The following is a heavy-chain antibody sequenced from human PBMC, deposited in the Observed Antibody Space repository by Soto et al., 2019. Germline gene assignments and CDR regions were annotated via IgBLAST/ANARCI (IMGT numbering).Heavy chain of an antibody. CDR3: ARVGRGADDY. D-gene: IGHD3-10*01. CDR1: GGIFSNFA. CDR2: INPTLGTP. J-gene: IGHJ4*02. Sequence: QVQLVQSGAEVKKPGSSVKVSCKASGGIFSNFAFNWMRQAPGQGREWMGGINPTLGTPHYAQKFLGRVTITAEESTRTVYMAMSSLAVEDTAVYCCARVGRGADDYWGQGTLVIVSP. V-gene: IGHV1-69*01.